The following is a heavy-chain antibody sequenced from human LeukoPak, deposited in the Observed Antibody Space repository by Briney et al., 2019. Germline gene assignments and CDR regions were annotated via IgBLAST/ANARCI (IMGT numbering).Heavy chain of an antibody. V-gene: IGHV4-39*07. CDR2: IYNSGTT. D-gene: IGHD2-15*01. CDR3: ARPLTYCSGGSCYGNWFDP. Sequence: PSETLSLTCAVSGGSIRNSSFYWGWIRQPPGKGLEWIASIYNSGTTYYNPSIKSRVTISVDTSKNQFSLSLSSVTAADTAVYYCARPLTYCSGGSCYGNWFDPWGQGTLVTVSS. CDR1: GGSIRNSSFY. J-gene: IGHJ5*02.